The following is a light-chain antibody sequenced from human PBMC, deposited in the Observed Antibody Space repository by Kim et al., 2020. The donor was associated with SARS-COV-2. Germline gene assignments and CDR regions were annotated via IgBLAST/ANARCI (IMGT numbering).Light chain of an antibody. V-gene: IGKV3-15*01. CDR2: GAS. CDR3: QQYNNLPPWT. Sequence: SPGERATLSCRASQSVSGNLAWYQTKPGQAPRLLIYGASTRATGIPARFSGSGSGTEFTLTISSLQSEDFAVYYCQQYNNLPPWTFGQGTKVDIK. J-gene: IGKJ1*01. CDR1: QSVSGN.